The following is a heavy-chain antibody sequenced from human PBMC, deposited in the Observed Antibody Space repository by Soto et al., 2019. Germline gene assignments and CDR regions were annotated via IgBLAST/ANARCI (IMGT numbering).Heavy chain of an antibody. D-gene: IGHD3-3*02. Sequence: EMQLLESGGDLVQPGGSLRLSCAASGFTFNSYAMTWVRQAPGKGLEWVSTISGSGNNTYYADSVKGRFTISRDNSKNTLYLQMNSLRADDTALYYCAKHSAVHVWSSTNYWGQGTLITVSS. V-gene: IGHV3-23*01. J-gene: IGHJ4*02. CDR3: AKHSAVHVWSSTNY. CDR2: ISGSGNNT. CDR1: GFTFNSYA.